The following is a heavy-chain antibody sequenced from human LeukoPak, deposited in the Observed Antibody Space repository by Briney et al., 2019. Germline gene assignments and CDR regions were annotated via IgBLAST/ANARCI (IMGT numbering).Heavy chain of an antibody. V-gene: IGHV4-31*03. CDR3: ARPVSSSGTLDY. Sequence: SQTLSLTCTVSGVSISSGGYYWSWIRQHPGKGLEWIGYIYYSGSTYYDPSLKSRVTISVDTSKNQFSLKLSSVTAADTAVYYCARPVSSSGTLDYWGQGTLVTVSS. D-gene: IGHD1-26*01. CDR1: GVSISSGGYY. CDR2: IYYSGST. J-gene: IGHJ4*02.